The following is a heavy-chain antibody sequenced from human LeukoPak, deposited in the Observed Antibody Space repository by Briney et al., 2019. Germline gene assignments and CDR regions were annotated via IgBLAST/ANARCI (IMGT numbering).Heavy chain of an antibody. CDR2: INPNSVGT. J-gene: IGHJ4*02. CDR1: GYTFTGYY. CDR3: ARGLGDYNTDWFPVSGY. V-gene: IGHV1-2*02. Sequence: ASVKVSCKASGYTFTGYYMHWVRQAPGQGLEWMGWINPNSVGTNYAQKFQGRVTMTRDTSISTAYMELSSLESEDTAIYYCARGLGDYNTDWFPVSGYWGQGTLVTVSS. D-gene: IGHD3-9*01.